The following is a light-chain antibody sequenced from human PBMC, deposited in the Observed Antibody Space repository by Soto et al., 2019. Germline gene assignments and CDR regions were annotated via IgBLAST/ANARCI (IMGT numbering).Light chain of an antibody. CDR1: QSISTY. V-gene: IGKV3-11*01. CDR3: QQRRNWPPLT. Sequence: EVVLTQSPATLSLSPGERATLSFTASQSISTYLTWYQHKPGQAPRLLIYDASRRAPGIPARFSGSGSGTDFTLTISSLEPEDFAVYYCQQRRNWPPLTFGGGTKVDI. CDR2: DAS. J-gene: IGKJ4*01.